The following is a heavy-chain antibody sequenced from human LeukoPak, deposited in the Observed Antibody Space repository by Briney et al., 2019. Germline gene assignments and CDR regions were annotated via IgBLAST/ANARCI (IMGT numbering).Heavy chain of an antibody. J-gene: IGHJ5*02. V-gene: IGHV1-2*02. CDR1: GYTFTGYY. D-gene: IGHD3-9*01. CDR3: ARVANRYFDWLLSTPDNWFDP. Sequence: ASVKVSCKASGYTFTGYYMHWVRQAPGQGLEWMGWINPNSGGTNYAQKLQGRVTMTTDTSTSTAYMELRSLRSDDTAVYYCARVANRYFDWLLSTPDNWFDPWGQGTLVTVSS. CDR2: INPNSGGT.